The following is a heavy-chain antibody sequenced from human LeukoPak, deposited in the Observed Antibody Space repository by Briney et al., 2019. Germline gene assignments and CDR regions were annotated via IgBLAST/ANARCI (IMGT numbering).Heavy chain of an antibody. V-gene: IGHV1-2*02. J-gene: IGHJ5*02. CDR1: GYTFTGYY. CDR2: INPNSGGT. Sequence: GASVKVSCKASGYTFTGYYMHWVRQAPGQGLEWMGWINPNSGGTNYAQKFQGRVTMTRDTSISTAYMELSRLRSDDTAVYYRASLTMGADPWNWFDPWGQGTLVTVSS. D-gene: IGHD3-10*01. CDR3: ASLTMGADPWNWFDP.